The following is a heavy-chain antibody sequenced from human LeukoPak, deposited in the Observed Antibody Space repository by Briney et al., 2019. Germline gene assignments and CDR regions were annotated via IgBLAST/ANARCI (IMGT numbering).Heavy chain of an antibody. D-gene: IGHD2-8*01. CDR2: ISSSSSYI. CDR3: ARDKLYYGQFDP. J-gene: IGHJ5*02. V-gene: IGHV3-21*01. CDR1: GFTFSSYS. Sequence: GGSLRLSCAAPGFTFSSYSMNWVRQAPGKGLEWVSSISSSSSYIYYADSVKGRFTISRDNAKNSLYLQMNSLRAEDTAVYYCARDKLYYGQFDPWGQGTLVTVSS.